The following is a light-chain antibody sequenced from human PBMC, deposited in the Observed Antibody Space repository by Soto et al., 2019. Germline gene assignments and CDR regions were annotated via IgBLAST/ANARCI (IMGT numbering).Light chain of an antibody. V-gene: IGLV1-40*01. CDR1: SSTIGSTYD. CDR3: QSYDDSLSVHYV. CDR2: GNT. Sequence: QSVLTQPPSVSGAPGQRVTISCTGSSSTIGSTYDVQWYQQLPGTAPKLLIHGNTNRPSGVPDRFSGSKSGTSASLAITGLQADDEADYYGQSYDDSLSVHYVFGTGTKVTVL. J-gene: IGLJ1*01.